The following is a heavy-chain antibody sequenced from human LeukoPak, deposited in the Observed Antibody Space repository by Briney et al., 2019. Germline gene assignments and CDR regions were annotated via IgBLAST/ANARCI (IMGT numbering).Heavy chain of an antibody. D-gene: IGHD4-17*01. CDR2: IYYSGST. CDR3: ARVGVTTSYYYYYYMDV. J-gene: IGHJ6*03. V-gene: IGHV4-59*01. CDR1: GGSISSYY. Sequence: SETLSLTCTVSGGSISSYYWSWIRQPPGKGLEWIGYIYYSGSTNYNPSLKSRVTISVDTSKNQFSLKLSSVTAADTAVYYCARVGVTTSYYYYYYMDVWGKGTTVTVSS.